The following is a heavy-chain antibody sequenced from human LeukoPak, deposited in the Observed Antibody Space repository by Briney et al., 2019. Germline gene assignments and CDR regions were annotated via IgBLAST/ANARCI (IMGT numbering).Heavy chain of an antibody. CDR2: INHSGST. CDR1: GGSFSGYY. CDR3: AREREDYYDSISAFDI. D-gene: IGHD3-22*01. V-gene: IGHV4-34*01. Sequence: SETLSLTCAVYGGSFSGYYWSWIRQPPGKGLEWIGEINHSGSTNYNPSLKSRVTISVDTSKNQFSLKLSSVTAADTAVYYCAREREDYYDSISAFDIWGQGTMVTVSS. J-gene: IGHJ3*02.